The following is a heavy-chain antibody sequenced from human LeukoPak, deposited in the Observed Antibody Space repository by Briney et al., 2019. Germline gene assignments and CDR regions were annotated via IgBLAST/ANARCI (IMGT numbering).Heavy chain of an antibody. CDR2: IYPGDSDT. D-gene: IGHD5-18*01. J-gene: IGHJ4*02. Sequence: GESLKISCKGSGYSFTSYWIGWVRQMPGKGLEWLGIIYPGDSDTRYSQSFQGQVTISPDNSISTPYLQWSSLKASDTAMYYCAILPGSGYIARYYFDYWGQGTLVTVSS. CDR1: GYSFTSYW. V-gene: IGHV5-51*01. CDR3: AILPGSGYIARYYFDY.